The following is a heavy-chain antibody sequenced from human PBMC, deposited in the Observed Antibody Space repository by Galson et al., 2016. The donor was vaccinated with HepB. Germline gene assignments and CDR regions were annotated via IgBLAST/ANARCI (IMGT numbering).Heavy chain of an antibody. CDR2: ISSSSSYI. J-gene: IGHJ4*02. CDR3: ARAVSWDYGDYAGY. V-gene: IGHV3-21*01. D-gene: IGHD4-17*01. Sequence: SLRLSCAASGFTFSSYSVNWVRQAPGKGLEWVSSISSSSSYIYYADSVKGRFTISRDTAKNSLYLQMNSLRAEDTAVYYCARAVSWDYGDYAGYWGQGTLVTVSS. CDR1: GFTFSSYS.